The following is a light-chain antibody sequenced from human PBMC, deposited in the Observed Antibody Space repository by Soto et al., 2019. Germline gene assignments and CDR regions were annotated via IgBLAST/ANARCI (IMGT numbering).Light chain of an antibody. J-gene: IGLJ2*01. Sequence: QTVVTQSSSASASLGSSVKLTCTLSSGHSRNIIAWHQQQPGKAPRYLMNLEGTGTYNKGSGVPDRFSGSSSGADRYLTISNLQSEDEADYYCETWDSNTRVFGGGTKLTVL. CDR3: ETWDSNTRV. CDR2: LEGTGTY. CDR1: SGHSRNI. V-gene: IGLV4-60*03.